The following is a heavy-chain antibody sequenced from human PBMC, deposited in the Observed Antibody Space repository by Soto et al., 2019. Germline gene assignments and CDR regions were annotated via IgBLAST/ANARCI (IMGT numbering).Heavy chain of an antibody. Sequence: QVQLVESGGGVVQPGGSLRLSCATSGFTFSDSGMHWVRQAPGKGLEWVAVIWSDGSDKSYADSVEGRFTISRDNSKNTLYRKMNSLRGEDTAVYYWGRSNRFGGSSGWGGGFDYWGQGTLVTVSS. V-gene: IGHV3-33*01. CDR1: GFTFSDSG. CDR2: IWSDGSDK. J-gene: IGHJ4*02. CDR3: GRSNRFGGSSGWGGGFDY. D-gene: IGHD3-16*01.